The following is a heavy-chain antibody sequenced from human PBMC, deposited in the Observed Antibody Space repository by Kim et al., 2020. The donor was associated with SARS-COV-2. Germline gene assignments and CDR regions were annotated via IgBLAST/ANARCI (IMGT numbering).Heavy chain of an antibody. CDR3: ARDTRGYYYDSSGYC. V-gene: IGHV3-21*01. CDR1: GFTFSSYS. D-gene: IGHD3-22*01. CDR2: ISSSSSYI. Sequence: GGSLRLPCAVSGFTFSSYSMNWVRQAPGKGLEWVSSISSSSSYIYYADSVKGRFTISRDNAKNSLYLQMNSLRAEDTAVYYCARDTRGYYYDSSGYCWGQGTLVTVSS. J-gene: IGHJ4*02.